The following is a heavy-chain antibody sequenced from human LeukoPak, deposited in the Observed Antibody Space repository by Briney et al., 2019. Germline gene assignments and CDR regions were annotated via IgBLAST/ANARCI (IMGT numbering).Heavy chain of an antibody. CDR1: GYTFTIYG. CDR2: ISANNGNTKYNT. CDR3: ARDRDRSGSQSY. D-gene: IGHD1-26*01. Sequence: ASVKVSSKASGYTFTIYGISWVRQAPGQGLERMGWISANNGNTKYNTKYAQNLQGRVTMTTDISTSTAYMELRTLRSDDTAVYYCARDRDRSGSQSYWGQGTLVTVSS. J-gene: IGHJ4*02. V-gene: IGHV1-18*01.